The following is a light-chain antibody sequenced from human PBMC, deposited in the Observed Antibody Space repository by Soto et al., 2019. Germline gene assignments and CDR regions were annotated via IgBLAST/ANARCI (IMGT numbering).Light chain of an antibody. V-gene: IGKV3-15*01. CDR1: QSVSSS. Sequence: EIVMTRPPATLSVSPGDRATLSCRASQSVSSSLAWYQQIPGQAPRLLIYDASTRATGIPARFGGSGSGTEFTLTISSLQSEDFAVYYCQQYNNWPPLTFGGGTKVELK. CDR3: QQYNNWPPLT. CDR2: DAS. J-gene: IGKJ4*01.